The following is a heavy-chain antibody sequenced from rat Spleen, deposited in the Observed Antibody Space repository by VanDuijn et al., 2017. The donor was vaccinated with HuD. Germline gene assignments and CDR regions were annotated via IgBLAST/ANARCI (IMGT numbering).Heavy chain of an antibody. Sequence: EVQLVESGGGLVQPGSSLKVSCVASGFTFSSSVMHWFRQAPENGIDWLAYINTDSSDTHYAETVKGRFTISRDNAKNTVDMQLSSLRSEDTALYYCARERGAARVFDYWGQGVMVTVSS. CDR1: GFTFSSSV. J-gene: IGHJ2*01. V-gene: IGHV5-43*01. D-gene: IGHD1-4*01. CDR3: ARERGAARVFDY. CDR2: INTDSSDT.